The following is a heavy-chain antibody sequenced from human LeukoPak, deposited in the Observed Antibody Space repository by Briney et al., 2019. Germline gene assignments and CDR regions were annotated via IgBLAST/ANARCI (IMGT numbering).Heavy chain of an antibody. Sequence: GGSLRLSCAASGFTFSSYWMSWVRQAPGKGLEWVAVISYDGSNKYYADSVKGRFTISRDNSKNTLYLQMNSLRAEDTAVYYCARDRTAVAGSTLYYYGMDVWGQGTTVTVSS. J-gene: IGHJ6*02. CDR1: GFTFSSYW. D-gene: IGHD6-19*01. CDR2: ISYDGSNK. V-gene: IGHV3-30-3*01. CDR3: ARDRTAVAGSTLYYYGMDV.